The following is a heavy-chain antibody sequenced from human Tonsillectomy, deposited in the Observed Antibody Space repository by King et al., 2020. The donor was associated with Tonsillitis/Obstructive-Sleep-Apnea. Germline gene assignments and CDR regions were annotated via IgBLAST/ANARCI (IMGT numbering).Heavy chain of an antibody. V-gene: IGHV4-39*01. D-gene: IGHD2-21*02. CDR3: ARHAHDSNSYDFMDV. CDR1: VGSISSRDYY. J-gene: IGHJ6*03. CDR2: IYYNGDT. Sequence: QLQESGPGLVKPSETLSLTCSVSVGSISSRDYYWGWIRQPPGKGLEWIASIYYNGDTYYNPSLESRVTISVDTSKNQFSLRLSSVTAADTSVYYCARHAHDSNSYDFMDVWGEGTTVTVSS.